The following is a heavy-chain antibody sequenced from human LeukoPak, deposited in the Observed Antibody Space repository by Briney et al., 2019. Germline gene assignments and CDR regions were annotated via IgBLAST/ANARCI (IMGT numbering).Heavy chain of an antibody. J-gene: IGHJ6*02. CDR2: ISSSSSYI. CDR1: GFTFSSYS. V-gene: IGHV3-21*01. D-gene: IGHD4-17*01. Sequence: GGSLRLSSAASGFTFSSYSMNWVRQAPGKGLEWVSSISSSSSYIYYADSVKGRFTISRDNAKNSLYLQMNSLRAEDTAVYYCAKDYGDKYYYYYGMDVWGQGTTVTVSS. CDR3: AKDYGDKYYYYYGMDV.